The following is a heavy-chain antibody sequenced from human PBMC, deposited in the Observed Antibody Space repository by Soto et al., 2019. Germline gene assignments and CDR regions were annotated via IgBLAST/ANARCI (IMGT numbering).Heavy chain of an antibody. D-gene: IGHD3-22*01. CDR3: ARGGFNYYDSSGYYNANNWFDP. CDR1: GDSVSSNIAA. J-gene: IGHJ5*02. V-gene: IGHV6-1*01. Sequence: SQTLSLTCAISGDSVSSNIAAWSWIRQSPSRGLEWLGRTYYRSKWFNEYAVSVKSRITINPDTSKNQFSLRLSSVTTADTAVYYCARGGFNYYDSSGYYNANNWFDPWGQGTLVTVSS. CDR2: TYYRSKWFN.